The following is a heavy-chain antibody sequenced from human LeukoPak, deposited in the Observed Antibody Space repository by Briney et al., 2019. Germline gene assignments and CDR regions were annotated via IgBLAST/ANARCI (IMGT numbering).Heavy chain of an antibody. CDR3: AKGTRVVGATTAFDY. Sequence: SGGGGTTYYAASVKGRFTISRDNSKNTLYLQMNSLRAEDTAVYYCAKGTRVVGATTAFDYWGQGTLVAVSS. CDR2: SGGGGTT. J-gene: IGHJ4*02. V-gene: IGHV3-23*01. D-gene: IGHD1-26*01.